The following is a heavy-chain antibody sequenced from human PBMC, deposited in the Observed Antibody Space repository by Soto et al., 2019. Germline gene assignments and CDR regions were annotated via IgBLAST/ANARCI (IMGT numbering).Heavy chain of an antibody. J-gene: IGHJ3*01. CDR2: VHSDSASTT. Sequence: GESLKISCAASGFTFDYYWMHWVRQAPGKGLVWVSRVHSDSASTTYYADSVKGRFTISRDNAKNSLYLQMNSLRAEDTAVYYCARDQLYYNDISGRPLNAFDVWGQGTMVTVSS. CDR1: GFTFDYYW. V-gene: IGHV3-74*01. D-gene: IGHD3-22*01. CDR3: ARDQLYYNDISGRPLNAFDV.